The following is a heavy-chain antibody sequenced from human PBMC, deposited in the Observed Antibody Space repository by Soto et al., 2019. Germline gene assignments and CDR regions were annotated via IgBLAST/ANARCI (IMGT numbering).Heavy chain of an antibody. J-gene: IGHJ6*02. V-gene: IGHV3-30*18. D-gene: IGHD3-10*01. CDR1: GFTFSTHA. CDR3: AKDFKVSGSHYGTLNYYYGMDV. CDR2: ISYDGYLK. Sequence: HPGGSLRLSCAASGFTFSTHAMQWVRQAPGKGRERVAVISYDGYLKYYVDAVKGRFTVARDNSKNTLFLEMNSLRVEDTAVYFCAKDFKVSGSHYGTLNYYYGMDVWGQGTTVTVSS.